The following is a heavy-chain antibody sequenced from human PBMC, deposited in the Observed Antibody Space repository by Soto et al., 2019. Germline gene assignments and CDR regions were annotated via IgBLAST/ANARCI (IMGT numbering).Heavy chain of an antibody. V-gene: IGHV3-74*01. J-gene: IGHJ4*02. CDR2: INSDGSST. CDR3: VRHLARNRDY. CDR1: GFTFSSYW. Sequence: EVQLVESGGGLVQPGGSLRLSCAASGFTFSSYWMHLVRQTPGKGLVWFSRINSDGSSTSYADSVKGRFTISRDNAKHTLYLQRNSLRAEETAVYYCVRHLARNRDYWGKGTLVTVSS. D-gene: IGHD3-3*02.